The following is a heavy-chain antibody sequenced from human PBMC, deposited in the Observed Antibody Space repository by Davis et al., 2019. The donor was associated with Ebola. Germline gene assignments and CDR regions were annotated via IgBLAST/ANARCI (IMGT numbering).Heavy chain of an antibody. CDR3: ARASALYNWFDP. J-gene: IGHJ5*02. CDR2: ISAYNGNT. V-gene: IGHV1-18*01. Sequence: ASVTVSCKASGYTFTSYGISWVRQAPGQGLEWMGWISAYNGNTNYAQKLQGRVTMTTDTSTSTAYMELSSLRSEDTAVYYCARASALYNWFDPWGQGTLVTVSS. D-gene: IGHD2-2*01. CDR1: GYTFTSYG.